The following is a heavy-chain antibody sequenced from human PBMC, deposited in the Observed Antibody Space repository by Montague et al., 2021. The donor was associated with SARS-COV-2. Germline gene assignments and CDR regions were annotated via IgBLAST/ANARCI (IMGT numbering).Heavy chain of an antibody. CDR3: AKDRVPSSSWYDGMDV. J-gene: IGHJ6*02. Sequence: SLRLSCSASGFTLSSYPMTWVRQAPGEGLEWVSVVYSGGTTTYYXDSVKGRFTISRDNSKNTLYLEMNSLRAEDTAIYYCAKDRVPSSSWYDGMDVWGQGTTVIVSS. CDR1: GFTLSSYP. CDR2: VYSGGTTT. V-gene: IGHV3-23*03. D-gene: IGHD6-13*01.